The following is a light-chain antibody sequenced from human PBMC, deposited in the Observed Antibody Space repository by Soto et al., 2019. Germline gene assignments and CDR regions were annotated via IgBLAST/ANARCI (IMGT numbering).Light chain of an antibody. CDR2: YDD. Sequence: VLTQPPSVSEAPRQRVTISCSGSSSNIGNNAVNWYQQLPGKAPKLLIYYDDLLPSGVSDRFSGSKSGTSASLAISGLQSEDEADYYCAAWDDSLNGPVFGTGTKVTVL. J-gene: IGLJ1*01. CDR3: AAWDDSLNGPV. V-gene: IGLV1-36*01. CDR1: SSNIGNNA.